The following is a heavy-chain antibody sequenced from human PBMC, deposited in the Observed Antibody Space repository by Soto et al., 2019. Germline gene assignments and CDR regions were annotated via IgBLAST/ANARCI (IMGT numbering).Heavy chain of an antibody. CDR1: GITFSTYA. J-gene: IGHJ4*02. D-gene: IGHD3-22*01. CDR3: ARDYYDRSGHSHSSVY. V-gene: IGHV3-30-3*01. Sequence: GGSLRLSCAASGITFSTYAMHWVRLAPGKGLEWVAVISYDGGNKYYADSVKGRFTISRDNSKNALSLQMNSLRAEDTAVYYCARDYYDRSGHSHSSVYWGQGTLVTVSS. CDR2: ISYDGGNK.